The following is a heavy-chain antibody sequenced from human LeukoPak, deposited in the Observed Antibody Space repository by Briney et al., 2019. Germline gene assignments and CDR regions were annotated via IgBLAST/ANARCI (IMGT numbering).Heavy chain of an antibody. Sequence: SETLSLTCAVYGGSFSGYYWSWIRQPPGKGLEWIGEINHSGSTNYNPSLKSRVTISADTSKNQFSLKLSSATAADTAVYYCARGIFGGSFYLDYWGQGTLVTVSS. J-gene: IGHJ4*02. CDR3: ARGIFGGSFYLDY. CDR1: GGSFSGYY. D-gene: IGHD3-3*01. CDR2: INHSGST. V-gene: IGHV4-34*01.